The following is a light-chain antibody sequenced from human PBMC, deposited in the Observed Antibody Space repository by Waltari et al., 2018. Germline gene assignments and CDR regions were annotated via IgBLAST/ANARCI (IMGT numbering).Light chain of an antibody. V-gene: IGLV2-14*03. CDR2: DVT. CDR1: SDVGGSNY. Sequence: QSALTQPASVSGSPGQSITISCTGSDVGGSNYVSWYQQHPVKAPQVMIYDVTDRPSGVSNRFSGSKSGDTASLTISGLQAEDEADYYCAAWTDSDTLKLLFGGGTKLTVL. J-gene: IGLJ2*01. CDR3: AAWTDSDTLKLL.